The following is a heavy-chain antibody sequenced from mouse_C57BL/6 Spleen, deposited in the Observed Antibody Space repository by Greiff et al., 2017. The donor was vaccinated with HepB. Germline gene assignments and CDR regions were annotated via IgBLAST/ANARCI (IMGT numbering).Heavy chain of an antibody. V-gene: IGHV1-80*01. D-gene: IGHD2-14*01. J-gene: IGHJ2*01. Sequence: VQLQQSGAELVKPGASVKISCKASGYAFRSYWMNWVKQRPGKGLEWIGQIYPGDGDTNYNGKFKGKATLTADKSSSTAYMQLSSLTSEDSAVYFCARGGYHYYFDYWGQGTTLTVSS. CDR1: GYAFRSYW. CDR2: IYPGDGDT. CDR3: ARGGYHYYFDY.